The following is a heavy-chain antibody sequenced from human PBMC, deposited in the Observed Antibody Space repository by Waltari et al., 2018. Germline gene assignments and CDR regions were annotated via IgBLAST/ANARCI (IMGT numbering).Heavy chain of an antibody. CDR3: ARQPQPAVFGVGPSWRSWFDP. V-gene: IGHV4-39*01. CDR1: GGSISSSSYY. D-gene: IGHD3-3*01. J-gene: IGHJ5*02. CDR2: IYYSGGN. Sequence: QLQLQESGPGLVKPSETLSLTCTVSGGSISSSSYYWGWIRQPPGKGLEWIGSIYYSGGNYNNRTLKGRVTISVDTSKNQFSVTLSSVTAADRAVYYWARQPQPAVFGVGPSWRSWFDPWGQGTLVTVSS.